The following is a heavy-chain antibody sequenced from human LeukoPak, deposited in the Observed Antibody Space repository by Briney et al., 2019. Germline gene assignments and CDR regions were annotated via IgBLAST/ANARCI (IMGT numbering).Heavy chain of an antibody. CDR2: KSSDGTNK. D-gene: IGHD3-9*01. CDR1: GFTFRSYA. CDR3: TRESGDYDILTGYYMPKYYFDY. J-gene: IGHJ4*02. V-gene: IGHV3-30-3*01. Sequence: PGRSLRLSCVASGFTFRSYAMHWVRQAPGKGLEWVIVKSSDGTNKYYADSVKGRFTISRDNYKNTLYLQMNSLRAENTAVYYCTRESGDYDILTGYYMPKYYFDYWGQGTLVTVSS.